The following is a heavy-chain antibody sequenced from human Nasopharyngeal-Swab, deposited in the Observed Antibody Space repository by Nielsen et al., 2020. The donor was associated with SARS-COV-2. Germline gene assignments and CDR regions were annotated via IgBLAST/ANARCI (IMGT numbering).Heavy chain of an antibody. J-gene: IGHJ4*02. CDR2: INTDGSST. V-gene: IGHV3-74*03. Sequence: GESPKISCAASGFTFSNYWMHWVRQAPGKGLVWVSRINTDGSSTMYADSVKGRFTISRDNAKNTLYLQMNSLRAEDTAVYYCTREVMRTHDYWGQGTLVTVSS. CDR1: GFTFSNYW. CDR3: TREVMRTHDY. D-gene: IGHD2-21*01.